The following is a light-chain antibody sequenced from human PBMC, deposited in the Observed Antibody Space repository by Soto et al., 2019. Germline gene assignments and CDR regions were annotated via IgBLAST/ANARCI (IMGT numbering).Light chain of an antibody. J-gene: IGKJ5*01. CDR2: DAS. Sequence: EIVLTQSPATLSLSPGERATLSCRASQSVSIYLAWYQQKPGQAPRLLIYDASNRATGIPARFSGSGSGTDFTLNISSLEPEDFALYYCQQYNNWPPITFGQGTRLEIK. V-gene: IGKV3-11*01. CDR3: QQYNNWPPIT. CDR1: QSVSIY.